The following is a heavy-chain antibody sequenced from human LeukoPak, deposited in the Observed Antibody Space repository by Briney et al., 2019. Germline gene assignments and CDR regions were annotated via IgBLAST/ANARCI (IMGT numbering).Heavy chain of an antibody. CDR2: ISGSGGST. CDR3: AKDPNDSSGYVFDY. CDR1: GFTFSSYA. Sequence: GGSLRLSCAASGFTFSSYAMGSVRQTPGEGLWWVSAISGSGGSTYYADSVKGRFTISRDNSKNTLYLQMNSLRAEDTAVYYCAKDPNDSSGYVFDYWGQGTLVTVSS. D-gene: IGHD3-22*01. J-gene: IGHJ4*02. V-gene: IGHV3-23*01.